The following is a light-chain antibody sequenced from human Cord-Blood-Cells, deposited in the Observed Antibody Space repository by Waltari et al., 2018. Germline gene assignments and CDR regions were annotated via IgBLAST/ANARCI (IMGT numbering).Light chain of an antibody. CDR2: AAS. J-gene: IGKJ2*01. CDR1: QGISSY. V-gene: IGKV1-9*01. CDR3: QQLNSYPYT. Sequence: DIQLTHSPSFLSASVGARVTITCRASQGISSYLAWYQQKPGKAPKLLIYAASTLQSGVPSRFSGSGSGTEFTLTISSLQPEDFATYYCQQLNSYPYTFGQGTKLEIK.